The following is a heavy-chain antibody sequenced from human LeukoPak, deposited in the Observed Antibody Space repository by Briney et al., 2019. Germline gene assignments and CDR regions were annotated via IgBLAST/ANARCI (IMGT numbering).Heavy chain of an antibody. CDR2: ISQSART. CDR1: GGSISNNW. V-gene: IGHV4-4*02. CDR3: ARAYGGNSGFDY. J-gene: IGHJ4*02. Sequence: PSETLSLTCAVTGGSISNNWWTWVRQPPGKGLEWIGEISQSARTNYNPSLKSRVTMSIDKSRNQFSLRMSSVTAADTAVYYCARAYGGNSGFDYWGQGTLVTVSS. D-gene: IGHD4-23*01.